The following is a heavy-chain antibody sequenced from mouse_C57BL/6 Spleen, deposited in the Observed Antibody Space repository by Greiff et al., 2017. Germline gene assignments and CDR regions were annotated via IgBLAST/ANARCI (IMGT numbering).Heavy chain of an antibody. Sequence: QVQLQQSGAELVKPGASVKISCKASGYAFSSYWMNWVKQRPGKGLEWIGQIYPGDGDTNYNGKFKGKAKLTADKSSSTAYMQLSSLTSEDSAVYFCATNWDEAWFAYWGQGTLVTVSA. CDR1: GYAFSSYW. J-gene: IGHJ3*01. CDR2: IYPGDGDT. D-gene: IGHD4-1*01. CDR3: ATNWDEAWFAY. V-gene: IGHV1-80*01.